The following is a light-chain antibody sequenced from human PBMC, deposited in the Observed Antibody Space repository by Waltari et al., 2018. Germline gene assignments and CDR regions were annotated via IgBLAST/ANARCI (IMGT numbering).Light chain of an antibody. V-gene: IGLV1-40*01. Sequence: QSVLTPPPSVSGAPGQRVTISGTGGSTNIRAGYVFQWHQQLPGTAPKLIIYDTTNRPAGVPDRFSGSKSGASASLAITGLQPEDEADYFCQSYDSTLSVLYVFGTGTKVTVL. J-gene: IGLJ1*01. CDR3: QSYDSTLSVLYV. CDR2: DTT. CDR1: STNIRAGYV.